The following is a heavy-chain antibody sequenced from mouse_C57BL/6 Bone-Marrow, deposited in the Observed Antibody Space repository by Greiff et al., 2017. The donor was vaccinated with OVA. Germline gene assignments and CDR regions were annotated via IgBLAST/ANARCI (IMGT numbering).Heavy chain of an antibody. Sequence: QVQLQQPGAELVKPGASVKLSCKASGYTFTSYWMQWVKQMPGQGLEWIGEIDPSDSYTNYNQKFKGKATLTVDTSSSTAYMQLSSLTSEDSAVYYCARDDGYSFAYWGQGTLVTVSA. J-gene: IGHJ3*01. D-gene: IGHD2-3*01. V-gene: IGHV1-50*01. CDR2: IDPSDSYT. CDR1: GYTFTSYW. CDR3: ARDDGYSFAY.